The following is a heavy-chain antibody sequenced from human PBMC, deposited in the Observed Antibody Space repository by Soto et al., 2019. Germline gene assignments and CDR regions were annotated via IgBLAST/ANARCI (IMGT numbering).Heavy chain of an antibody. D-gene: IGHD6-13*01. Sequence: GGSLRLSCAASGFIFSSYGMNWVRQAPGKGLEWVAVISFDGSIKYYADSVKGRFSISRDNSKNTLYLQMNSLRAEDTAVYYCATIAAPPAFDIWGQGTMVTVSS. V-gene: IGHV3-30*03. CDR3: ATIAAPPAFDI. CDR2: ISFDGSIK. CDR1: GFIFSSYG. J-gene: IGHJ3*02.